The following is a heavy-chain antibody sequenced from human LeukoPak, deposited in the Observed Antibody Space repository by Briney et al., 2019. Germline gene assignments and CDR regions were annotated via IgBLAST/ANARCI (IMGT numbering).Heavy chain of an antibody. J-gene: IGHJ4*02. CDR2: ISWNSGSI. D-gene: IGHD3-22*01. CDR1: GFTFDDYA. Sequence: GGSLRLSCAASGFTFDDYAMHWVRQAPGKGLEWVSGISWNSGSIGYADSVKGRFTISRDNAKNSLYLQMNSLRAEDTALYYCAKAPTYYYDSSGYTDYWGQGTLVTVSS. CDR3: AKAPTYYYDSSGYTDY. V-gene: IGHV3-9*01.